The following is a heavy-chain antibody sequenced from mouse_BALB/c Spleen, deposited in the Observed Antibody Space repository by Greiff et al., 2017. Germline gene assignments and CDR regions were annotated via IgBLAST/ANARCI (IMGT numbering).Heavy chain of an antibody. J-gene: IGHJ4*01. CDR2: IWSGGST. CDR1: GFSLTSYG. Sequence: VQLQESGPGLVQPSQSLSITCTVSGFSLTSYGVHWVRQSPGKGLEWLGVIWSGGSTDYNAALISRLSISKDNSKSQVFFKMNSLQANDTAIYYCARKSYYYGSSHAMDYWGQGTSVTVSS. CDR3: ARKSYYYGSSHAMDY. V-gene: IGHV2-2*02. D-gene: IGHD1-1*01.